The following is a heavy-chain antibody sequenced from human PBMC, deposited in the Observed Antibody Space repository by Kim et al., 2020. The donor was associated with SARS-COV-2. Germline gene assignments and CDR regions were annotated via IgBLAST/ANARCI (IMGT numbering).Heavy chain of an antibody. CDR1: GYTLTELS. V-gene: IGHV1-24*01. J-gene: IGHJ5*02. CDR3: ATGVGMGDPSWFDP. CDR2: FDPEDGET. Sequence: ASVKVSCKVSGYTLTELSMHWVRQAPGKGLEWMGGFDPEDGETIYAQKFQGRVTMTEDTSTDTAYMELSSLRSEDTAVYYCATGVGMGDPSWFDPWGPGTLVTVSS. D-gene: IGHD1-26*01.